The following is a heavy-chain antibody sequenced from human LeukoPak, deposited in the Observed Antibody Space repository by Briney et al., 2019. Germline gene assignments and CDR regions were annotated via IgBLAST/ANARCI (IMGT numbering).Heavy chain of an antibody. D-gene: IGHD6-13*01. CDR3: ARGSSSWYFPEGYFDY. J-gene: IGHJ4*02. CDR2: IYHSGST. Sequence: SETLSLTCTVSGYSISSGYYWGWIRPPPGKGLEWIGSIYHSGSTNYNPSLKSRVTISVDTSKNQFSLKLSSVTAADTAVYYCARGSSSWYFPEGYFDYWGQGTLVTVSS. V-gene: IGHV4-38-2*02. CDR1: GYSISSGYY.